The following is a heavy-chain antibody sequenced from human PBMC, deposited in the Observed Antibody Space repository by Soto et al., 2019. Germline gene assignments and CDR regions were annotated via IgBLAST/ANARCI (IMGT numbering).Heavy chain of an antibody. D-gene: IGHD2-15*01. Sequence: QITLKESGPTLVKPTQTLTLTCTFSGFSLSTGGVGVGWIRQPPGKALEWLALIYWDDDTRYTPSLQNRLTLTNTSYNQVVLTMTNMDPVDTATYYCAHRNVEVVAESTNNFDYWGQGTLVTVSS. CDR2: IYWDDDT. J-gene: IGHJ4*02. V-gene: IGHV2-5*02. CDR1: GFSLSTGGVG. CDR3: AHRNVEVVAESTNNFDY.